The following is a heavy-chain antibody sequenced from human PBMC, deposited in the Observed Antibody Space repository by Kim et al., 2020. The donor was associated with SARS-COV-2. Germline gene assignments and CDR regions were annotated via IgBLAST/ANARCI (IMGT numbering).Heavy chain of an antibody. J-gene: IGHJ4*02. D-gene: IGHD3-22*01. CDR3: AKEESYDSSGYFDY. V-gene: IGHV3-23*01. Sequence: ADSVKGRFTISRDNSKTTLYLQMNSLRAEDTAVYYCAKEESYDSSGYFDYWGQGTLVTVSS.